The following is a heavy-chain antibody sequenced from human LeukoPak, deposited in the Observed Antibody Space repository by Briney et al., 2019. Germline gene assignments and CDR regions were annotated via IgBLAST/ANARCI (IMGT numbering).Heavy chain of an antibody. CDR1: GFTFSSYT. D-gene: IGHD2/OR15-2a*01. V-gene: IGHV3-21*01. J-gene: IGHJ4*02. CDR3: ARGGFYYFDY. Sequence: GGSLRLSCAASGFTFSSYTMNWVRQAPGKGLEWVSSITSNTRYIFYADSVKGRFTISRDNAKKSLYLQMNNLRAEDTAVYYCARGGFYYFDYWGQGTLVTVSS. CDR2: ITSNTRYI.